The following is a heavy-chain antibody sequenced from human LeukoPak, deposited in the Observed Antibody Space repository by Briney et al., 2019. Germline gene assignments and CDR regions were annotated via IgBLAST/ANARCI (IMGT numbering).Heavy chain of an antibody. CDR3: ARGKIEVGELLVFDYFDY. Sequence: SETLSLTCTVSGGSISSYYWSWIRQPPGKGLEWIGYIYYSGSTYYNPSLKSRVTISVDTSKNQFSLKLSSVTAADTAVYYCARGKIEVGELLVFDYFDYWSQGTLVTVSS. J-gene: IGHJ4*02. D-gene: IGHD3-10*01. CDR1: GGSISSYY. CDR2: IYYSGST. V-gene: IGHV4-59*08.